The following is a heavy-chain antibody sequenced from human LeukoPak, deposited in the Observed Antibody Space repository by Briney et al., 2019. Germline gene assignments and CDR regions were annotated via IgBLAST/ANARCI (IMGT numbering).Heavy chain of an antibody. CDR1: GFTFSSYW. CDR3: ARGGSPSDY. D-gene: IGHD3-16*01. Sequence: GGSLRLSCAASGFTFSSYWMHWVRQRPGKGLVWVSRIHLDGRTTNYADSVKGRFTISGDNAKNTLSLEMNSLRPEDTAVYYCARGGSPSDYWGQGTLVSVSS. CDR2: IHLDGRTT. J-gene: IGHJ4*02. V-gene: IGHV3-74*01.